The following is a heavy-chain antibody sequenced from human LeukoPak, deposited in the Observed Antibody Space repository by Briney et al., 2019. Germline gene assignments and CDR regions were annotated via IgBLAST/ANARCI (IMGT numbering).Heavy chain of an antibody. CDR3: ARDGYYDILTGYYY. CDR1: GDTFTSYG. J-gene: IGHJ4*02. D-gene: IGHD3-9*01. CDR2: INPNSGGT. Sequence: ASVTVSCKASGDTFTSYGISWVRQAPGQGLEWMGWINPNSGGTNYAQKFQGRVTMTRDTSISTAYMELSRLRSDDTAVYYCARDGYYDILTGYYYWGQGTLVTVSS. V-gene: IGHV1-2*02.